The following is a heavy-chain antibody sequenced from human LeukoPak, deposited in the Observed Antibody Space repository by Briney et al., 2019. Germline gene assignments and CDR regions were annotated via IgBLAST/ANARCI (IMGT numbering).Heavy chain of an antibody. D-gene: IGHD3-22*01. CDR1: GLTVSSNY. Sequence: GSLRLSCVASGLTVSSNYMSWVRQAPGRGLEWVSVIYSGGSTYYADSVKGRFTISRDNSKNTLYLQMNSLRAEDTAVYYCARFKGNYYDSSGYSPYFDYWGQGTLVTVSS. V-gene: IGHV3-53*01. CDR3: ARFKGNYYDSSGYSPYFDY. J-gene: IGHJ4*02. CDR2: IYSGGST.